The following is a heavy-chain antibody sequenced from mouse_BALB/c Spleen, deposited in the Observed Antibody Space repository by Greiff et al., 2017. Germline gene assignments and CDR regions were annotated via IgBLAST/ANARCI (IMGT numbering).Heavy chain of an antibody. CDR3: ARDDSGYFDV. V-gene: IGHV7-3*02. J-gene: IGHJ1*01. Sequence: DVMLVESGGGLVQPGGSLRLSCATSGFTFTDYYMSWVRQPPGKALEWLGFIRNKANGYTTEYSASVKGRFTISRDNSQSILYLQMNTLRAEDSATYYCARDDSGYFDVWGAGTTVTVSS. CDR1: GFTFTDYY. CDR2: IRNKANGYTT.